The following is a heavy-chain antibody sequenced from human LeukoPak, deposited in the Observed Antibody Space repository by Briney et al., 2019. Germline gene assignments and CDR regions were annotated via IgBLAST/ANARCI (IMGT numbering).Heavy chain of an antibody. D-gene: IGHD2-2*01. CDR2: FDPEDGET. Sequence: GASVKVSCKVSGYTLTELSMHWVRQAPGKGLEWMGGFDPEDGETIYAQKFQGRVTITRNTSISTAYMELSSLRSEDTAVYYCARALIRRDCSSTSCYSPWGQGTLVTVSS. V-gene: IGHV1-24*01. CDR3: ARALIRRDCSSTSCYSP. J-gene: IGHJ5*02. CDR1: GYTLTELS.